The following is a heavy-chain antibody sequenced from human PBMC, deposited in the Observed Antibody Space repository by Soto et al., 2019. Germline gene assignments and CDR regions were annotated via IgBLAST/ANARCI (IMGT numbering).Heavy chain of an antibody. J-gene: IGHJ4*02. V-gene: IGHV1-46*01. D-gene: IGHD4-17*01. CDR3: ATGDYVYSRGGARNDY. CDR1: GYTFTSYY. Sequence: QVQLVQSGAEVKKPGASVKVSCKASGYTFTSYYMHWVRQAPGQGLEWMGIINPSGGSTSYAQKFQGRVTMTRDTSTSTVYMELSSLRSEDTAVYYCATGDYVYSRGGARNDYWGQGTLVTVSS. CDR2: INPSGGST.